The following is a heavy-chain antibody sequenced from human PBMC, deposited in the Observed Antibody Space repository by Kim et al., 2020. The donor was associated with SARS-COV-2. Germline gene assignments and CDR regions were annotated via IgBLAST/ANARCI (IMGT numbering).Heavy chain of an antibody. Sequence: RFTISRDNSKTTLYLQMNSLRAEDTAVYYCAKDLYGSGSYCKDYYYGMDVWGQGTTVTVSS. J-gene: IGHJ6*02. V-gene: IGHV3-33*06. D-gene: IGHD3-10*01. CDR3: AKDLYGSGSYCKDYYYGMDV.